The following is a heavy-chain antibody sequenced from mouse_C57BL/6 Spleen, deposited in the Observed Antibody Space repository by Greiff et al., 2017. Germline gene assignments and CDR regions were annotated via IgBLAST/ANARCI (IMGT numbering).Heavy chain of an antibody. V-gene: IGHV1-81*01. J-gene: IGHJ3*01. D-gene: IGHD2-12*01. CDR3: ANDRNWFAY. Sequence: VQLKQSGAELARPGASVKLSCKASGYTFTSYGISWVKQRTGQGLEWIGEIYPRSGNTYYNEKFKGKATLTADKSSSTAYMELRSLTSEDSAVYFCANDRNWFAYWGQGTLVTVSA. CDR2: IYPRSGNT. CDR1: GYTFTSYG.